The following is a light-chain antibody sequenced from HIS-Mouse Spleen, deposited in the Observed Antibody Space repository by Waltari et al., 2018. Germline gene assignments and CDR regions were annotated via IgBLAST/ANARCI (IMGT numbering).Light chain of an antibody. CDR3: AAWDDSLSGPV. CDR1: SSNIGSNY. Sequence: QSVLTQPPSASGTPGQRVTISCSGSSSNIGSNYVYWYQQLPGTAPKLLIYRTNQRHSGVPDRFSGSKSGTSASLAISGLRSEDEADYYCAAWDDSLSGPVFGGGTKLTVL. V-gene: IGLV1-47*01. CDR2: RTN. J-gene: IGLJ3*02.